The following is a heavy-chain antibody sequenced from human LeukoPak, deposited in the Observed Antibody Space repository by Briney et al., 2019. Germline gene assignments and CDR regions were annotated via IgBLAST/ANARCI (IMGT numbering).Heavy chain of an antibody. CDR3: ARGGYYGSGSYYYNWFDP. J-gene: IGHJ5*02. CDR2: INSDGSST. D-gene: IGHD3-10*01. CDR1: GFTFSSYW. Sequence: GGSLRLSCAASGFTFSSYWMHWVRQAPGKGLVWVSRINSDGSSTSYADSVKGRFTISRDNAKNTLYLQMNSLRAEDTAVYYCARGGYYGSGSYYYNWFDPWGQGTLVTVSP. V-gene: IGHV3-74*01.